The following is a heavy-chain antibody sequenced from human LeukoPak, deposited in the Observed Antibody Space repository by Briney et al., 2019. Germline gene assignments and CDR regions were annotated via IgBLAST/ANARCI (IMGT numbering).Heavy chain of an antibody. Sequence: GGSLRLSCAASGFTVSSNDMSWVRQAPGKGLEWVSAISGSGGSTYYADSVKGRFTISRDNSKNTLYPQMNSLRAEDTAVYYCAKDLRVWSSGWYEVYGTDAFDIWGQGTMVTVSS. CDR2: ISGSGGST. V-gene: IGHV3-23*01. D-gene: IGHD6-19*01. J-gene: IGHJ3*02. CDR1: GFTVSSND. CDR3: AKDLRVWSSGWYEVYGTDAFDI.